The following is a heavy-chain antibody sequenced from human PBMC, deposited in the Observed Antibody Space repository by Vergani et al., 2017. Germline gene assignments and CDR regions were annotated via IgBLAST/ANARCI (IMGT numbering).Heavy chain of an antibody. CDR2: ISAYNGNT. CDR3: ATDVRDDAFDI. D-gene: IGHD4-17*01. Sequence: QVQLVQSGAEVKKPGASVKVSCKASGYTFTSYGISWVRQAPGQGLEWMGWISAYNGNTNYAQKLQGRVTMTTDTSTDTAYMELSSLRSEDTAVYYCATDVRDDAFDIWGQGTMVTVSS. J-gene: IGHJ3*02. CDR1: GYTFTSYG. V-gene: IGHV1-18*04.